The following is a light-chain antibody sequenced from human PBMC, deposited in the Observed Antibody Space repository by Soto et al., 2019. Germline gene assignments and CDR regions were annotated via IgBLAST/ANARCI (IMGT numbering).Light chain of an antibody. V-gene: IGKV3-20*01. CDR3: QHYNSSPPIT. Sequence: EIVLTQSPGTLSLSPGERATLSCRASQTVSSNYLAWYQQKPGQAPRLLIYGASSRATGIPDRFSGSGSGTDFTLTISRLEPEDFAVYYCQHYNSSPPITFGQGTRLEIK. J-gene: IGKJ5*01. CDR1: QTVSSNY. CDR2: GAS.